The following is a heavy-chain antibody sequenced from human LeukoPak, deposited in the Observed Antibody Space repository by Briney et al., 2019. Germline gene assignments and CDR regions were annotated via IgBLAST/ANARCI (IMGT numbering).Heavy chain of an antibody. J-gene: IGHJ4*02. D-gene: IGHD2-15*01. CDR3: ATYSHQLTRIDS. CDR2: IYPGDSDT. V-gene: IGHV5-51*03. CDR1: GYSFTTYW. Sequence: GASVKVSCKASGYSFTTYWIGWVRQMPGKGLEWMGVIYPGDSDTRYSPSFQGQVTISADKSISTAYLQWSTLTASDTAIYYCATYSHQLTRIDSWGQGTLVTVSS.